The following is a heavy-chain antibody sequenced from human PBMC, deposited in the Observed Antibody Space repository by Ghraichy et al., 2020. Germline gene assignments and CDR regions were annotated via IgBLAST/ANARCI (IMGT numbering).Heavy chain of an antibody. D-gene: IGHD4-17*01. CDR2: ISSSSSTI. J-gene: IGHJ6*02. CDR3: ARVHATRDYGYYYYGMDV. CDR1: GFTFSSYS. V-gene: IGHV3-48*02. Sequence: GGSLRLSCAASGFTFSSYSMNWVRQAPGKGLEWVSYISSSSSTIYYADSVKSRFTISRDNAKNSLYLQMNSLRDEDTAVYYCARVHATRDYGYYYYGMDVWGQGTTVTVSS.